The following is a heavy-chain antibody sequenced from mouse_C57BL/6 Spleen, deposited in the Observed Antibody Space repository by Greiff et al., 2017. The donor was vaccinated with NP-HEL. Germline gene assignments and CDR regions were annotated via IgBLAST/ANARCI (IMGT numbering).Heavy chain of an antibody. CDR3: ARALYYGSSPFDY. D-gene: IGHD1-1*01. CDR2: INYDGSST. Sequence: EVMLVESEGGLVQPGSSMKLSCTASGFTFSDYYMAWVRQVPEKGLEWVANINYDGSSTYYLDSLKSRFIISRDNEKNILYLQMSSLKSEDTATYYCARALYYGSSPFDYWGQGTTLTVSS. J-gene: IGHJ2*01. V-gene: IGHV5-16*01. CDR1: GFTFSDYY.